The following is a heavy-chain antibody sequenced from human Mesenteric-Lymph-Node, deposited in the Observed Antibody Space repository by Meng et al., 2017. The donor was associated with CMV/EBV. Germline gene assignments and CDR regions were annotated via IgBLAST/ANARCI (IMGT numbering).Heavy chain of an antibody. CDR2: ISYDGSNK. Sequence: GESLKISCAASGFTFSSYAMHWVRQAPGKGLEWVAVISYDGSNKYYADSVKGRFTISRDNARNSLYLQMNSLRVEDTAVYYCARSRGGPDYWGQGTLVTVSS. J-gene: IGHJ4*02. D-gene: IGHD6-25*01. CDR3: ARSRGGPDY. CDR1: GFTFSSYA. V-gene: IGHV3-30-3*01.